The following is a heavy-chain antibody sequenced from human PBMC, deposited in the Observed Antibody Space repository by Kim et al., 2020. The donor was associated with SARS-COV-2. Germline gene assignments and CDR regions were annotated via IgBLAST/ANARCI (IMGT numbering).Heavy chain of an antibody. Sequence: ASVKVSCKASGYTFTGYYMHWVRQAPGQGLEWMGWINPNSGGTNYAQKFQGRVTMTRDTSISTAYMELSRLRSDDTAVYYCARGHYYDSSGQTHYWGQGTLVTVSS. CDR1: GYTFTGYY. D-gene: IGHD3-22*01. V-gene: IGHV1-2*02. J-gene: IGHJ4*02. CDR2: INPNSGGT. CDR3: ARGHYYDSSGQTHY.